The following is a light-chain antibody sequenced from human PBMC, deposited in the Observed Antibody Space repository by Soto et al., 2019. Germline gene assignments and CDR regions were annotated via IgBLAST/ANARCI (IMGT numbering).Light chain of an antibody. V-gene: IGLV2-14*01. J-gene: IGLJ3*02. CDR2: EVS. CDR1: SSDVGGSNY. Sequence: QSALTQPASVSGSPGQSITISCTGTSSDVGGSNYVSWYQQHPDKAPKLMIYEVSNRPSGVSNRFSGSKSGNTASLTISGHQAEDEADYYCSSYTSSSTLVFGGGTKLTVL. CDR3: SSYTSSSTLV.